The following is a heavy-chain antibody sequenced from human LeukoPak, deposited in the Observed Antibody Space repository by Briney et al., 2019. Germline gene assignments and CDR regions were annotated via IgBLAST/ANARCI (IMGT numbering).Heavy chain of an antibody. CDR1: GFTFSSYS. V-gene: IGHV3-21*01. CDR3: ARGDSSSWAGNWFDP. D-gene: IGHD6-13*01. Sequence: GGSLRLSCAASGFTFSSYSMKWVRQAPGKGLEGVSSISSSSRYKYYADSVKGRFTISRDNAKNSLYLQMNSLRAEDTAVYYCARGDSSSWAGNWFDPWGQGTLVTVSS. CDR2: ISSSSRYK. J-gene: IGHJ5*02.